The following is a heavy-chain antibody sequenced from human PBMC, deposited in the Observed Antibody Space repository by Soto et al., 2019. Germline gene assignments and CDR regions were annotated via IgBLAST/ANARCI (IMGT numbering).Heavy chain of an antibody. V-gene: IGHV3-21*01. D-gene: IGHD5-12*01. CDR3: ARTRGYSGYDAIYYYYGMDV. J-gene: IGHJ6*02. CDR1: GFTFSSYS. Sequence: PGGSLRLSCAASGFTFSSYSMNWVRQAPGKVLEWVSSISSSSSYIYYADSVKGRFTISRDNAKNSLYLQMNSLRAEDTAVYYCARTRGYSGYDAIYYYYGMDVWGQGTTVTVSS. CDR2: ISSSSSYI.